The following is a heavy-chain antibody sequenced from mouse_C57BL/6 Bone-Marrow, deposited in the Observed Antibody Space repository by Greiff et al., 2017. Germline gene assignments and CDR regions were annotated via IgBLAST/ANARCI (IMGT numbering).Heavy chain of an antibody. CDR1: GFTFSSYA. Sequence: EVHLVESGGGLVKPGGSLKLSCAASGFTFSSYAMSWVRQTPEKRLEWVATISDGGSYTYYPDNVKGRFTISRDNAKNNLYLQMSHLKSEDTAMXYCAREDYGSSYLYYFDYWGQGTTLTVSS. D-gene: IGHD1-1*01. V-gene: IGHV5-4*01. CDR2: ISDGGSYT. J-gene: IGHJ2*01. CDR3: AREDYGSSYLYYFDY.